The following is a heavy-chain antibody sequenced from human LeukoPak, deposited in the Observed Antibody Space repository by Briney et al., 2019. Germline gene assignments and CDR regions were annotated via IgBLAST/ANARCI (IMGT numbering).Heavy chain of an antibody. D-gene: IGHD1-26*01. J-gene: IGHJ4*02. CDR3: ARDHWDGSFSRGDF. V-gene: IGHV1-24*01. CDR1: GYTPTELS. CDR2: FDPEDGET. Sequence: GASVKVSCKVSGYTPTELSMHWVRQAPGKGLEWMGGFDPEDGETIYAQKFQGRVTITADESTSTAFMELSRLRSEDTAVYYCARDHWDGSFSRGDFWGQGTLVIVSS.